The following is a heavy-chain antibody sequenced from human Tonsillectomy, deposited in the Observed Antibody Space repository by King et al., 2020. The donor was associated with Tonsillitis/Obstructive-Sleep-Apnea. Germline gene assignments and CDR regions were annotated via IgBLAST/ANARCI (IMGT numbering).Heavy chain of an antibody. Sequence: VQLVESGGGLVQPGRSLRLSCAASRFTFEDYAMHWVRQAPGKGLEWVSGISWTDGSIGYADSVKGRFTISRDNAKNSLYLQMNSLRAEDTALYYCAKSSNYYYDSMDVWGKGTTVTVSS. CDR2: ISWTDGSI. CDR1: RFTFEDYA. CDR3: AKSSNYYYDSMDV. J-gene: IGHJ6*03. V-gene: IGHV3-9*01.